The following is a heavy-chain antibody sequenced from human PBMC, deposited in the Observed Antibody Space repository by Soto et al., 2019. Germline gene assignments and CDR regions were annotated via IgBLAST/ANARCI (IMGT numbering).Heavy chain of an antibody. J-gene: IGHJ4*02. V-gene: IGHV1-2*02. D-gene: IGHD6-19*01. CDR3: ARFQIEVAGTN. CDR1: GYTFSDYY. Sequence: QVQLVQSGAEVKKPGASVKVSCKASGYTFSDYYMHWVRQAPGQGLEWMGWINANSGGTTYAPKFQGRVTMTRDTSISTAYMELSRLRSDDTAIYFCARFQIEVAGTNWGQGTLVTVSS. CDR2: INANSGGT.